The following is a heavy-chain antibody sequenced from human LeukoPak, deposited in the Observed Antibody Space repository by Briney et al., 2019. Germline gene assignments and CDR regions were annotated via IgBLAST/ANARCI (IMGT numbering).Heavy chain of an antibody. Sequence: SETLSLTCSVSGASISSYYWGWIRQPPGKGLEWIGSIYHSGSTYYNPSLKSRVTISIDTSKNLPSLNLTSVTAADTAVYYCASSSGWYEFRYFDNWGQGVLVTVSS. CDR3: ASSSGWYEFRYFDN. D-gene: IGHD6-19*01. CDR2: IYHSGST. V-gene: IGHV4-59*01. J-gene: IGHJ4*02. CDR1: GASISSYY.